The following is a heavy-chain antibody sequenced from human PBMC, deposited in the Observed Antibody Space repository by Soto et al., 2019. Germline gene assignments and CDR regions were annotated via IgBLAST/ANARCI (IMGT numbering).Heavy chain of an antibody. J-gene: IGHJ4*02. Sequence: GGSVRVSFAASGFTFSSCAMSWVRQAPGKGLEGVSSISCSGGSTYYAYSVKVRFTIYRDNSKNTLYLQMNSLRDEDTAVYYCAQDGVLIVYAILDTYYFHXWGQVTLVTVSX. CDR1: GFTFSSCA. V-gene: IGHV3-23*01. D-gene: IGHD2-8*01. CDR2: ISCSGGST. CDR3: AQDGVLIVYAILDTYYFHX.